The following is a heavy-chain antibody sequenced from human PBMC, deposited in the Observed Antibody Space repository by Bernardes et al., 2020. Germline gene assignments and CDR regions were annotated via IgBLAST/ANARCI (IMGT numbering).Heavy chain of an antibody. D-gene: IGHD2-15*01. CDR3: ARDWDFVVLPAAPAPTYRFGMDV. CDR1: GFTFNAYS. Sequence: GGSLRLSCTASGFTFNAYSMKWVRQAPGKGLEWVSDISSSGSTKNYAESVKGRFTISRDNRKNSVFLQMNGLRDDDTGVYYCARDWDFVVLPAAPAPTYRFGMDVWGKGTTVTVSS. V-gene: IGHV3-21*06. CDR2: ISSSGSTK. J-gene: IGHJ6*04.